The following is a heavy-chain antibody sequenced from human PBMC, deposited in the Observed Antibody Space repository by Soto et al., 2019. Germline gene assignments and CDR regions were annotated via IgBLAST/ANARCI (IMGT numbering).Heavy chain of an antibody. D-gene: IGHD5-18*01. CDR2: INAGNGNT. CDR1: GYTFTSYA. Sequence: SVKVSCKASGYTFTSYAMHWVRQAPVQRLEWMGWINAGNGNTKYSQKFQGRVTITRDTSASTAYMELSSLRSEDTAVYYCARALIWLRAFDIWGQGTMVTVSS. V-gene: IGHV1-3*01. J-gene: IGHJ3*02. CDR3: ARALIWLRAFDI.